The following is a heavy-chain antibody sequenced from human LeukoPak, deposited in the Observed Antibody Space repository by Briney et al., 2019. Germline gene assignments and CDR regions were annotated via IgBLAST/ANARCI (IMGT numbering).Heavy chain of an antibody. J-gene: IGHJ4*02. V-gene: IGHV3-21*01. Sequence: PGGSLRLSCAASGFTFSTYSMNWVRQAQGKGLEWVSSISISSSYIYYADSVKGRFTISRDNAKNSLYLQMNSLRAEDTAVYYCAMRRHCGGDCYGFDYWGQGTLATVSS. CDR2: ISISSSYI. CDR3: AMRRHCGGDCYGFDY. D-gene: IGHD2-21*01. CDR1: GFTFSTYS.